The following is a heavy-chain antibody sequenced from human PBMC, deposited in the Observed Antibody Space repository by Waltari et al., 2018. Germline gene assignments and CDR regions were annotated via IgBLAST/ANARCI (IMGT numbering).Heavy chain of an antibody. D-gene: IGHD5-12*01. J-gene: IGHJ4*02. CDR3: TRGDGYTGFDY. V-gene: IGHV6-1*01. CDR1: GDSFSSNSAA. Sequence: QVQLQQSGPGLVKPSPTLSLTCAISGDSFSSNSAAWNWTRQSPSRGLEWLGRTYYRSKWYNDYAVSVKSRITIKPDTSRNQFSLQLNSVISEDTAVYYCTRGDGYTGFDYWGQGTLVTVSS. CDR2: TYYRSKWYN.